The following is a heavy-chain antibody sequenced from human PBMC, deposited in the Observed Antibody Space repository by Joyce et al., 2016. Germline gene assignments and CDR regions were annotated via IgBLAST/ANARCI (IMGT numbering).Heavy chain of an antibody. D-gene: IGHD3-16*01. CDR1: GSTFSSSS. V-gene: IGHV3-21*01. CDR2: ISGTSYYI. Sequence: QLVESGGGVVKPGGSLSLSCEASGSTFSSSSMRWFRQAAGKGLGWVAAISGTSYYIFHAETVRGRFTVSRDNAKKTLYLQMNSLRAEDSAVFYCARGGISYYYAMDVWGQGTTVTVSS. CDR3: ARGGISYYYAMDV. J-gene: IGHJ6*02.